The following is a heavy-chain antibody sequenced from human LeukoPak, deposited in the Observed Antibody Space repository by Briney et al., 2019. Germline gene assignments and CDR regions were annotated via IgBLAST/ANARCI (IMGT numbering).Heavy chain of an antibody. D-gene: IGHD4-11*01. V-gene: IGHV3-21*01. J-gene: IGHJ4*02. CDR2: ISSSSSYI. CDR3: ARGMTTVPYFDY. CDR1: GFTFSSYS. Sequence: GGTLRLSCAASGFTFSSYSMNWVRQAPGKGLEWVSSISSSSSYIYYADSVKGRFTISRDNAKNSLYLQMNSLRAEDTAVYYCARGMTTVPYFDYWGQGTLVTVSS.